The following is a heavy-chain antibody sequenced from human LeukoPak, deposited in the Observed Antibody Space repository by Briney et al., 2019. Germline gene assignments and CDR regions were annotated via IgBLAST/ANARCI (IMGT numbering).Heavy chain of an antibody. CDR3: ARLLAGTPYYYYYYMDV. J-gene: IGHJ6*03. D-gene: IGHD6-13*01. V-gene: IGHV4-59*01. CDR1: GCSISSYY. CDR2: IYYSGST. Sequence: SETLSLTCTVSGCSISSYYWSWIRQPPGKGLEWIGYIYYSGSTNYNPSLKSRVTISVDMSKNQFSLKLSSVTAADTAVYYCARLLAGTPYYYYYYMDVWGKGTTVTVSS.